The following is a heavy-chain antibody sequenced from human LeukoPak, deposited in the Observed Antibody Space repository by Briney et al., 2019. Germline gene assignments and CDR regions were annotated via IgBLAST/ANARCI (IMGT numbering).Heavy chain of an antibody. Sequence: SETLSLTCAVYGGSFSGYYWSWIRQPPGKGLEWIGEINHSGSTNYNPSLKSRVTISVDTSKNQFSLKLSSVTAADTAVYYCARVYSSGVYYYYGMDVWGQGTTVTVSS. CDR2: INHSGST. J-gene: IGHJ6*02. D-gene: IGHD6-25*01. V-gene: IGHV4-34*01. CDR3: ARVYSSGVYYYYGMDV. CDR1: GGSFSGYY.